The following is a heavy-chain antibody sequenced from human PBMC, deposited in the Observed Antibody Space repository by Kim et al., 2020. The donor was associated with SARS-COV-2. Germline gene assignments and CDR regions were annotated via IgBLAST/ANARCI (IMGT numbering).Heavy chain of an antibody. J-gene: IGHJ4*02. Sequence: STYYADSVKGRFTIARDNSKNTLYLQMNSLRAEDTAVYYCASLDYGDFDYWGQGTLVTVSS. CDR2: ST. CDR3: ASLDYGDFDY. V-gene: IGHV3-53*01. D-gene: IGHD4-17*01.